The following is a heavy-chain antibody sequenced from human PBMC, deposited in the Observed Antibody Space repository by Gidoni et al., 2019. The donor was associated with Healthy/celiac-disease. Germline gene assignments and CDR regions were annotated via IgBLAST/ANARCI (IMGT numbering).Heavy chain of an antibody. D-gene: IGHD6-6*01. CDR3: AKTKSYSSSPIFDY. Sequence: EVQLVESGGGLVQPGRSLRLSCAASGFTFDDYAMHWVRQAPGKGLEWVSGISWNSGSIGYADSVKGRFTISRDNAKNSLYLQMNSLRAEDTALYYCAKTKSYSSSPIFDYWGQGTLVTVSS. CDR1: GFTFDDYA. V-gene: IGHV3-9*01. CDR2: ISWNSGSI. J-gene: IGHJ4*02.